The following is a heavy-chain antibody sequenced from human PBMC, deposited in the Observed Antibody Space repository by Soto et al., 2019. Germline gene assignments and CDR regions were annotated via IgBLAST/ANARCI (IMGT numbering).Heavy chain of an antibody. D-gene: IGHD3-22*01. J-gene: IGHJ4*02. V-gene: IGHV3-33*08. Sequence: QVQLVESGGGVAQPGRSLRLSCAASGFTFSNYGMDWVRQAPGKGLEWVAAVVYDGSKKYYADSVKGRFTVSRDNYKNTLFLEMNALRAEDTAVYYCARDRGYRRYFDSSGFWAYSWGQGTLVTVSS. CDR1: GFTFSNYG. CDR3: ARDRGYRRYFDSSGFWAYS. CDR2: VVYDGSKK.